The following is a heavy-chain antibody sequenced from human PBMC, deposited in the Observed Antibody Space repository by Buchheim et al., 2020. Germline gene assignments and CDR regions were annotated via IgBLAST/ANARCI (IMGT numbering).Heavy chain of an antibody. CDR1: GGSVSSASYY. Sequence: QVQLQESGPGLVKPSETLSLSCTVSGGSVSSASYYWSWIRQPPGKGLEWIAYIYYSGSTNYNPSLKSRVNIAVETAKNQFSLNLSSVTTADTAVYYCARMHSSNWFDTWGQGT. CDR2: IYYSGST. CDR3: ARMHSSNWFDT. V-gene: IGHV4-61*01. D-gene: IGHD6-13*01. J-gene: IGHJ5*02.